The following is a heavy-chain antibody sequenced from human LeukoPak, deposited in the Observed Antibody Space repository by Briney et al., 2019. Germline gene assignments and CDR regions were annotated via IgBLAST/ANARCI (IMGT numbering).Heavy chain of an antibody. CDR2: TSYDEGNK. D-gene: IGHD4-23*01. J-gene: IGHJ5*02. V-gene: IGHV3-30-3*01. CDR1: GFTFSSYA. Sequence: PGRSLRLSCAASGFTFSSYAMHWVRQAPGKGLEWVSVTSYDEGNKYYVGSVKGRFTISRDNSKNTLYLQMNSLRPEDTAVYYCARAVENWFDPWGQGTLVTVSS. CDR3: ARAVENWFDP.